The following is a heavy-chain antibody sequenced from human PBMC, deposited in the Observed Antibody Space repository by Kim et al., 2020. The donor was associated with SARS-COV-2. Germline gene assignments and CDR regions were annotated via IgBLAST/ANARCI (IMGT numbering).Heavy chain of an antibody. CDR3: ARHRYLYYDSSGPFDY. D-gene: IGHD3-22*01. CDR1: GGSISSYY. CDR2: ISYSGST. Sequence: SETLSLTCTVSGGSISSYYWSWIRQPPGKGLEWIGNISYSGSTNYNPSLKSRVTLSIDTSKNQFSLKLSSVTAADTAVYYCARHRYLYYDSSGPFDYWGQGTLVTVSS. V-gene: IGHV4-59*08. J-gene: IGHJ4*02.